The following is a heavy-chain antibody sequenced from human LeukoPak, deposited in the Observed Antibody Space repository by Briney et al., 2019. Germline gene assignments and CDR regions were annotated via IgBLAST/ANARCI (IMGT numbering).Heavy chain of an antibody. CDR3: ARGNRFYYYGSGSYYIPYGNWFDP. V-gene: IGHV3-74*01. CDR1: GFTFSSYW. Sequence: GGSLRLSCAASGFTFSSYWMHWVRQAPGKGLVWVSRINSDGSSTSYADSVKGRFTISRDNAKNTPYLQMNSLRAEDTAVYYCARGNRFYYYGSGSYYIPYGNWFDPWGQGTLVTVSS. CDR2: INSDGSST. J-gene: IGHJ5*02. D-gene: IGHD3-10*01.